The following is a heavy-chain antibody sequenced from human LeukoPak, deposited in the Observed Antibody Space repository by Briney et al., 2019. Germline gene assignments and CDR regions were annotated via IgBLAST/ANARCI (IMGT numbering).Heavy chain of an antibody. D-gene: IGHD3-16*02. CDR3: ARGPRVWGSYRYTKYFDY. CDR2: IYYSGST. CDR1: GGSFSGHY. Sequence: SETLSLTCAVYGGSFSGHYWSWIRQPPGKGLEWIGYIYYSGSTNYNPSLKSRVTISVDTSKNQFSLKLSSVTAADTAVYYCARGPRVWGSYRYTKYFDYWGQGTLVTVSS. J-gene: IGHJ4*02. V-gene: IGHV4-59*11.